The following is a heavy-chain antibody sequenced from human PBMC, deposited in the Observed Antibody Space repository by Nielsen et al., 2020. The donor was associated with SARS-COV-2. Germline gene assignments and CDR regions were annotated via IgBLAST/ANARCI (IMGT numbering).Heavy chain of an antibody. CDR3: AGGNGLDY. Sequence: GESLKISCAVSGFAISDFWMTWVRQAPGKGLEWVANIKQDGSQYYYGDSVKGRFTVSRDNARNSLYLQLVSLRADDTAVYYCAGGNGLDYWGQGTLVTVSS. D-gene: IGHD1-1*01. CDR1: GFAISDFW. CDR2: IKQDGSQY. V-gene: IGHV3-7*01. J-gene: IGHJ4*02.